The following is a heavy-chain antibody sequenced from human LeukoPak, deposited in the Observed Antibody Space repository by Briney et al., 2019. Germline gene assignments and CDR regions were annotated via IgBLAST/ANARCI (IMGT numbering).Heavy chain of an antibody. Sequence: GGSLRLSCAASGFTFSSSAMSWVRQAPGKGLYWVSAISGSGTGTYYADSVKCRFTISRDNSKNTLYLQMNSLRAEDTAVYYCAKEGGTGTRFDYWGQGTLVTVSS. CDR3: AKEGGTGTRFDY. V-gene: IGHV3-23*01. CDR1: GFTFSSSA. CDR2: ISGSGTGT. D-gene: IGHD1-7*01. J-gene: IGHJ4*02.